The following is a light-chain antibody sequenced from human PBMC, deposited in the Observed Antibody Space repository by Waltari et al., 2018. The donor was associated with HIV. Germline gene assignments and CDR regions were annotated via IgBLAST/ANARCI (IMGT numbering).Light chain of an antibody. J-gene: IGLJ3*02. CDR3: QSYDSSLSVNWV. V-gene: IGLV1-40*01. CDR1: TPNIGAGYD. CDR2: GNN. Sequence: QSVLPPPPPVSGAPGQRVTISCTGPTPNIGAGYDVHWYQHVPGTAPKLRIYGNNNRPSGVPVRFSGSRSGTSSSLAITGLQAEDEAVYYCQSYDSSLSVNWVFGGGTKLTVL.